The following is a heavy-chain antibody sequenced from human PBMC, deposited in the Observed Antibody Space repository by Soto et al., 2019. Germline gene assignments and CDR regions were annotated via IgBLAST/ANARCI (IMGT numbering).Heavy chain of an antibody. Sequence: QITLKESGPTLVKPTQTLTLTCTFSGFSLSTSGVGLGWIRQPPGRALEWLALIYWDDDKRYSPSLKSRLTITTDASKNQLVLTMTDMDPVGTATYYCARRRGYCSGGSCYAIWFDPWGQGRLVTVSS. D-gene: IGHD2-15*01. J-gene: IGHJ5*02. V-gene: IGHV2-5*02. CDR2: IYWDDDK. CDR3: ARRRGYCSGGSCYAIWFDP. CDR1: GFSLSTSGVG.